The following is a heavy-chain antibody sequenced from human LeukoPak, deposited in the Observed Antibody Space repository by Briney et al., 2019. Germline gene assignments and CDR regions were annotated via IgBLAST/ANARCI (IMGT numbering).Heavy chain of an antibody. CDR1: GYSISSGYY. D-gene: IGHD5-18*01. CDR3: ARDTGIQLWLHYFDY. J-gene: IGHJ4*02. CDR2: IYHSGST. V-gene: IGHV4-38-2*02. Sequence: PSETLSLTCTVSGYSISSGYYWGWIRQPPGKGLEWIGSIYHSGSTYYNPSLKSRATISVDTSKNQFSLKLSSVTAADTAVYYCARDTGIQLWLHYFDYWGQGTLVTVSS.